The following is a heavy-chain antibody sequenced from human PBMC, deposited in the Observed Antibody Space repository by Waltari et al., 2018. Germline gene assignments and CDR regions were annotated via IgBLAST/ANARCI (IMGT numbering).Heavy chain of an antibody. Sequence: QVQLVQSGAEVTKPAASMKVSCNASEYTFTGTPIHWMAPAPGQGPEWMGWVNTNSGGTSYAQKFQGRVTMTRDTSIGTAYMELSRLRSDDTAVYYCARDYYDNSGRGAFDIWGQGTMVTVSS. CDR1: EYTFTGTP. CDR2: VNTNSGGT. J-gene: IGHJ3*02. V-gene: IGHV1-2*02. CDR3: ARDYYDNSGRGAFDI. D-gene: IGHD3-22*01.